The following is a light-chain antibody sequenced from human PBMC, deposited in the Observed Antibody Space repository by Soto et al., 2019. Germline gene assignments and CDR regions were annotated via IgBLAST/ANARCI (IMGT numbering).Light chain of an antibody. V-gene: IGLV2-14*01. CDR1: SSDVGGYNY. CDR3: SSYTSSSTYYV. Sequence: QPVLTQPASVSGPPGQSSTISCTGTSSDVGGYNYVSWYQQHPGKAPKLMIYDVSNRPSGVSNRFSGSKSGNTASLTISGLQAEDEADYYCSSYTSSSTYYVFGAGTKVTVL. CDR2: DVS. J-gene: IGLJ1*01.